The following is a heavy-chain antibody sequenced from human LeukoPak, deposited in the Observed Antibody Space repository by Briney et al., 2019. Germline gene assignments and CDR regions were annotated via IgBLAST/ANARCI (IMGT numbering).Heavy chain of an antibody. CDR3: ARTDYDILTGYYSALDY. J-gene: IGHJ4*02. Sequence: SETLSLTCTVSGGPISSGSYYWSWIRQPAGKGLEWIGRIYTSGSTNYNPSLKSRVTISVDTSKNQFSLKLSSVTAADTAVYYCARTDYDILTGYYSALDYWGQGTLVTVSS. D-gene: IGHD3-9*01. V-gene: IGHV4-61*02. CDR1: GGPISSGSYY. CDR2: IYTSGST.